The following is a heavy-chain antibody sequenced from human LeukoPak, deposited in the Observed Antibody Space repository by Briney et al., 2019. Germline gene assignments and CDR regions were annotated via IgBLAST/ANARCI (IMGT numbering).Heavy chain of an antibody. Sequence: PSETLSLTCAVYGGSFSGYYWSWIRQPPGKGLEWIGEINHSGSTNYNPSLKSRVTISVDTSKNQFSLKLSSVTAADTAVYYCARERITMVRGVISPWGQGTLVTVSS. CDR1: GGSFSGYY. J-gene: IGHJ5*02. V-gene: IGHV4-34*01. CDR3: ARERITMVRGVISP. D-gene: IGHD3-10*01. CDR2: INHSGST.